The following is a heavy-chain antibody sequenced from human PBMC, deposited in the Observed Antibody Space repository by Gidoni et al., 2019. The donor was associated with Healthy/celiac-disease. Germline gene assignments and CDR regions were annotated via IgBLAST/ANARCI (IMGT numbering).Heavy chain of an antibody. Sequence: QVQLQESGPGLVKPSETLSLTCAVSGYSISSGYYWGWIRQPPGKGLEWIGSIYHSGSTYYNPSLKSRVTISVDTSKNQFSLKLSSVTAADTAVYYCARDHYDSSGYCDYWGQGTLVTVSS. CDR1: GYSISSGYY. V-gene: IGHV4-38-2*01. CDR3: ARDHYDSSGYCDY. D-gene: IGHD3-22*01. CDR2: IYHSGST. J-gene: IGHJ4*02.